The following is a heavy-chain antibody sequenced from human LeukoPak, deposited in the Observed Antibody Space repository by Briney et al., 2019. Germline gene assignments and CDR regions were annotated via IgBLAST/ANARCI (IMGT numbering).Heavy chain of an antibody. Sequence: ASVKVSCKASGYTLTGYYMHWVRPAPGQGLEWMGWINPNSGGTNYAQKFQGRVTMTRDTSINADYMYLSSLRADDADVCYLAWAPYYCSGGSCYEFDPWGQGTLVTVSS. V-gene: IGHV1-2*02. CDR2: INPNSGGT. D-gene: IGHD2-15*01. CDR1: GYTLTGYY. J-gene: IGHJ5*02. CDR3: AWAPYYCSGGSCYEFDP.